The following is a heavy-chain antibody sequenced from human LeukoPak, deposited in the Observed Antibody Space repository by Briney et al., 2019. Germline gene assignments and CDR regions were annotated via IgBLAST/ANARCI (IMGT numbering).Heavy chain of an antibody. D-gene: IGHD6-19*01. J-gene: IGHJ4*02. CDR1: GFTVSGTY. Sequence: GGSLRLSCAVSGFTVSGTYMSRVRQAPGKGPEWVSVIYSGGSTYYADSVKGRFTISRDNSKNTLYLQMNSLRAEDTAVYYCARKGQSVAGTLTFDYWGQGTLVTVSS. V-gene: IGHV3-53*01. CDR2: IYSGGST. CDR3: ARKGQSVAGTLTFDY.